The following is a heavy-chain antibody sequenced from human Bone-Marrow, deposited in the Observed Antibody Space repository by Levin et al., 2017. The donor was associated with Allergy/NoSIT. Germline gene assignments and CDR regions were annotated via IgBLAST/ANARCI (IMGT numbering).Heavy chain of an antibody. D-gene: IGHD6-13*01. CDR3: ARDPQELVGYWFDP. CDR1: GGTFNSYY. Sequence: ASVKVSCKTSGGTFNSYYIAWVRQAPGQGLEWMGGIVPMFGTANYGQKFQGRVTITADESTSTSYMELSRLRSDDTAMYYCARDPQELVGYWFDPWGQGTLVTVSS. J-gene: IGHJ5*02. CDR2: IVPMFGTA. V-gene: IGHV1-69*13.